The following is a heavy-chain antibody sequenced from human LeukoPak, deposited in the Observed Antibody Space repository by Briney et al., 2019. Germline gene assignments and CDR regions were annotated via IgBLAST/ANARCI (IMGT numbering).Heavy chain of an antibody. CDR1: GGTFSSYA. Sequence: SVKVSCKASGGTFSSYAISWVRQAPGQGLEWMGGIIPIFGTANYAQKFQGRVTITTDESTSTAYMELSSLRSEDTAVYYCARSLGGIGLDDYSSYFDLWGRGTLVTVSS. J-gene: IGHJ2*01. V-gene: IGHV1-69*05. D-gene: IGHD4-11*01. CDR2: IIPIFGTA. CDR3: ARSLGGIGLDDYSSYFDL.